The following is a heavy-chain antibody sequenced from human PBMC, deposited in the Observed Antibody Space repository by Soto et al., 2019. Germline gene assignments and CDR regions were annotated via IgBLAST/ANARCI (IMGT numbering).Heavy chain of an antibody. J-gene: IGHJ6*03. CDR3: AKVKSPYYYYYMDV. CDR1: GFTFSSYA. V-gene: IGHV3-23*01. CDR2: ISGSGGST. Sequence: GGSLRFSCAASGFTFSSYAMSWVRQAPGKGLEWVSAISGSGGSTYYADSVKGRFTISRDNSKNTLCLQMNSLRAEDTAVYYCAKVKSPYYYYYMDVWGKGTTVTVSS.